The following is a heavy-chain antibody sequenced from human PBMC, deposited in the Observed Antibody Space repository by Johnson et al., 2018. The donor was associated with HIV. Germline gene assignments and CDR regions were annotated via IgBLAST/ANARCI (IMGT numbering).Heavy chain of an antibody. V-gene: IGHV3-30*04. CDR2: ISYDGSNK. D-gene: IGHD1-26*01. Sequence: QMQLVESGGGVVQPGRSLRLSCAASGFTFSSYAMHWVRQAPGKGLEWVAIISYDGSNKYYADSVKGRFTISRDNSKNTLYLQMNSLRAEDTGLYYCAKEGAWEVRPGAFDIWGQGTTVTVSS. CDR1: GFTFSSYA. J-gene: IGHJ3*02. CDR3: AKEGAWEVRPGAFDI.